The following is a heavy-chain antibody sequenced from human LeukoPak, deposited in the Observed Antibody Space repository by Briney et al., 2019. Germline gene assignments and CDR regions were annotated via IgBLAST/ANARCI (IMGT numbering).Heavy chain of an antibody. CDR2: IIPIFGTA. CDR3: AGAVRFLEWPNWFDP. V-gene: IGHV1-69*05. Sequence: ASVKVSCKASGGTFSSYAISWVRQAPGQGLEWMGGIIPIFGTANYAQKFQGRVTITTDESTSTAYMELSSLRSEDTAVYYCAGAVRFLEWPNWFDPWGQGTLVTVSS. CDR1: GGTFSSYA. D-gene: IGHD3-3*01. J-gene: IGHJ5*02.